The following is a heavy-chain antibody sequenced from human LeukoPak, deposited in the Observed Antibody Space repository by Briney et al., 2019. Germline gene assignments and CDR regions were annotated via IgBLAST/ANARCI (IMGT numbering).Heavy chain of an antibody. CDR2: IYYSGST. CDR3: ARFLTYYYDSSGYYSTAFDI. CDR1: GGSISSSSYY. J-gene: IGHJ3*02. D-gene: IGHD3-22*01. V-gene: IGHV4-39*07. Sequence: SETLSLTCTVSGGSISSSSYYWGWIRQPPGKGLEWIGSIYYSGSTYYNPSLKSRVTISVDTSKNQFSLKLCSVTAADTAVYYCARFLTYYYDSSGYYSTAFDIWGQGTMVTVSS.